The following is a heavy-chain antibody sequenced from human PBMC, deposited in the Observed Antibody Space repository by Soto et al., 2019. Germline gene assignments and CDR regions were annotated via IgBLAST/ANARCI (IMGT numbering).Heavy chain of an antibody. D-gene: IGHD3-16*01. Sequence: QVQLQESGPGLVKPSQTLSLSCSVSGVSITTSCHYWNWVRQLPGRGLEWIGYIDSSGTTYYNPSLKTRLAMSVDPSTNQLSLKLSSVTAADTALYFCALGMFMDVWGRGTTVIFSS. V-gene: IGHV4-31*03. J-gene: IGHJ6*03. CDR3: ALGMFMDV. CDR1: GVSITTSCHY. CDR2: IDSSGTT.